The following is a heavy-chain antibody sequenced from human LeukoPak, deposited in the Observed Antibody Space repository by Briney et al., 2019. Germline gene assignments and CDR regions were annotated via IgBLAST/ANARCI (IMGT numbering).Heavy chain of an antibody. Sequence: GASVKVSCKASGGTFSSYAISWVRQAPGQGLEWMGGIIPIFGTANYAQKCQGRVTITTDESTSTAYMELSSPRSEDTAVYYCARGASVPAFDPWGQGTLVTVSS. CDR2: IIPIFGTA. V-gene: IGHV1-69*05. CDR3: ARGASVPAFDP. D-gene: IGHD2-2*01. J-gene: IGHJ5*02. CDR1: GGTFSSYA.